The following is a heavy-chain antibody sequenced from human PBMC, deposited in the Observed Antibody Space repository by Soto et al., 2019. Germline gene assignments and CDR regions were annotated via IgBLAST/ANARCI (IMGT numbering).Heavy chain of an antibody. CDR2: IYYSGST. Sequence: SETLSLTCTVSGGSVSSGSYYWSWIRQPPGKGLECIGYIYYSGSTNYNPSLKSRVTISVDTSKNQFSLKLSSVTAADTAVYDCARTLDPWGQGTLVTVSS. J-gene: IGHJ5*02. CDR3: ARTLDP. V-gene: IGHV4-61*01. CDR1: GGSVSSGSYY.